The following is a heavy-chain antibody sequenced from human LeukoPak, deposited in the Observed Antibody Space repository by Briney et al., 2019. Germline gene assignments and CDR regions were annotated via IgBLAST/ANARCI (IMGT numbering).Heavy chain of an antibody. CDR3: AKDMSFSSGFEAYDY. CDR1: GFTFDDYA. D-gene: IGHD6-19*01. Sequence: GRSLRLSCVASGFTFDDYAMHWVRQAPGKGLEWVSGINWNSDDRTYADSVKGRFTISRDNAKNSLYLQMNSLRAEDTALYYCAKDMSFSSGFEAYDYWGQGTLVTVSS. J-gene: IGHJ4*02. V-gene: IGHV3-9*01. CDR2: INWNSDDR.